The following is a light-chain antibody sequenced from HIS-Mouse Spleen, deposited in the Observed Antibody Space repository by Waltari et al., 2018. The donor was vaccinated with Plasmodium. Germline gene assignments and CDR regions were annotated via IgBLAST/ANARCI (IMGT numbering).Light chain of an antibody. CDR1: SSDDGGYNY. V-gene: IGLV2-8*01. CDR2: EVS. Sequence: QSALTQPPSASGSPGPSVTLSCPGTSSDDGGYNYVSWYQQPPGKAPKLMIYEVSKRPSGVPDRFSGSKSGNTASLTVSGLQAEDEADYYCSSYAGSNNLVFGGGTKLTVL. CDR3: SSYAGSNNLV. J-gene: IGLJ2*01.